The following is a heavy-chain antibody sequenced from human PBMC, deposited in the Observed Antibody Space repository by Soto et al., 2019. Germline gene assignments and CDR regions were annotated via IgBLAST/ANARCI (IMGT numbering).Heavy chain of an antibody. Sequence: SETLSLTCAVYGGSFSGYYWSWIRQPPGKGLEWIGEINHSGSTNYNPSLKSRVTISVDTSKNQFSLKLSSVTAADTAVYYFARGIRNYYDSSDYYSWNYWGQGTLVTVSS. V-gene: IGHV4-34*01. CDR2: INHSGST. D-gene: IGHD3-22*01. CDR3: ARGIRNYYDSSDYYSWNY. J-gene: IGHJ4*02. CDR1: GGSFSGYY.